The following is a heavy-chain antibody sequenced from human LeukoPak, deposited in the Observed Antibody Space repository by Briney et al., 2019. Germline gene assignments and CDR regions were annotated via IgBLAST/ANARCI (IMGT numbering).Heavy chain of an antibody. CDR1: GYSFTGYW. V-gene: IGHV5-51*01. J-gene: IGHJ4*02. CDR3: ARLPRQLLRFGELFYFDY. CDR2: IYPGDSDT. Sequence: GESLKISCKGSGYSFTGYWIGWVRQMPGKGLEWMGIIYPGDSDTRYSPSFQGQVTISADKSISTAYLQWSSLKASDTAMYYCARLPRQLLRFGELFYFDYWGQGTLVTVSS. D-gene: IGHD3-10*01.